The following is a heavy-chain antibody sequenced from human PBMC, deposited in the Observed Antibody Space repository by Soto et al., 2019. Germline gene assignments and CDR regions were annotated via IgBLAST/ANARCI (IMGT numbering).Heavy chain of an antibody. D-gene: IGHD6-6*01. CDR3: ARDPTLAARSYYYYGMDV. CDR2: IYHSGST. V-gene: IGHV4-4*02. J-gene: IGHJ6*02. Sequence: SVTKSLTCSVAGGTISSSNLWSWVRPTPGKGLEWIGEIYHSGSTNYNPSLKSRVTISVDKSKNQFSLKLSSVTAADTAVYYCARDPTLAARSYYYYGMDVWGQGTTVTVSS. CDR1: GGTISSSNL.